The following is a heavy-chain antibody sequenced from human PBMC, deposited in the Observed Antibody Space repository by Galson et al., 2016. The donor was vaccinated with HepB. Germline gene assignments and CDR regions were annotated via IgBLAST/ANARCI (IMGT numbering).Heavy chain of an antibody. V-gene: IGHV3-33*01. CDR3: ARLLWFGDLPSDY. J-gene: IGHJ4*02. Sequence: SLRLSCAASGFAFSTYGMHWVRQAPGKGLEWVAVIWYDGSDKYYADSVKGRFAISRDNSKNTLYLQMNNLRAEDTAVYYCARLLWFGDLPSDYWGQGTLVTVSS. D-gene: IGHD3-10*01. CDR1: GFAFSTYG. CDR2: IWYDGSDK.